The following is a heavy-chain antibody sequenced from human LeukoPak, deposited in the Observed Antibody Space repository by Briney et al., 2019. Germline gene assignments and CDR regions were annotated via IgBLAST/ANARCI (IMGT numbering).Heavy chain of an antibody. CDR1: GFTFSSYW. Sequence: GGSLRLSCAASGFTFSSYWMSWVRQAPGKGLEWVANIKQDGSEKYYVDSVKGRFTISRDNAKNSLYLQMNSLRAEDTAVYYCAKGGYSNYEIYYGMDVWGQGTTVTVSS. V-gene: IGHV3-7*01. J-gene: IGHJ6*02. CDR3: AKGGYSNYEIYYGMDV. CDR2: IKQDGSEK. D-gene: IGHD4-4*01.